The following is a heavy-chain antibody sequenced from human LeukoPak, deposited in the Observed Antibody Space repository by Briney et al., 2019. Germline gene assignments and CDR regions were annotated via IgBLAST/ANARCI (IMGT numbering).Heavy chain of an antibody. V-gene: IGHV3-7*01. CDR1: GLIFSGYW. CDR2: INTDGREK. CDR3: ARDLSPNIGRLRYDAFDS. D-gene: IGHD3-16*01. Sequence: GGSLSLFCALSGLIFSGYWVTWVRQAPGGGLEWVANINTDGREKIYVVCVEGRFTVSRNHAKHSLYLQMNSLRGADAAVSLCARDLSPNIGRLRYDAFDSWGRGTSVTVS. J-gene: IGHJ3*02.